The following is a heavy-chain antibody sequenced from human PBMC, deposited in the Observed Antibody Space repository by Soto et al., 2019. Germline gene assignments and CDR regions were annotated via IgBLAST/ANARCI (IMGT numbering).Heavy chain of an antibody. CDR3: AGAPTTGSAFDI. Sequence: QVQLVQSGAEVKKPGSSVKVSCKGSGGTFNRYIISWVRQAPGQGLEWMGRFIPMVGIANYAQKFQGRVTITADKSKGTAYMELSNLRSEDTAVYYCAGAPTTGSAFDIWGQGTMVTVSS. V-gene: IGHV1-69*02. CDR2: FIPMVGIA. CDR1: GGTFNRYI. D-gene: IGHD4-17*01. J-gene: IGHJ3*02.